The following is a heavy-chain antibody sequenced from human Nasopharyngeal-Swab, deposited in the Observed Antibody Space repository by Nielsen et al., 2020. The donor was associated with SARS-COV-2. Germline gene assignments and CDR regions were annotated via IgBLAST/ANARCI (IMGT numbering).Heavy chain of an antibody. CDR2: IGRYGTDI. CDR3: ARGTVFGVANGMDV. J-gene: IGHJ6*02. Sequence: VRQAPRKGLEWVSSIGRYGTDIFHADPVKGRFSVFRDAANKSIYLQMRSLRAEDTAVYYCARGTVFGVANGMDVWGQGTTVTVSS. D-gene: IGHD3-3*01. V-gene: IGHV3-21*01.